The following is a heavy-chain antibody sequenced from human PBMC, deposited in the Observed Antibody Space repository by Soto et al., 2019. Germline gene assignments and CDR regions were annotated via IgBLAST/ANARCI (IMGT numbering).Heavy chain of an antibody. Sequence: SVKVSCKASGGTFSSYAISWVRQAPGQGLEWMGGIIPIFGTANYAQKFQGRVTITADESTSTAYMELSSRRSEDTPLYSFANCALLGTTGPPLRMDVWGQGTTVTVSS. CDR3: ANCALLGTTGPPLRMDV. V-gene: IGHV1-69*13. CDR2: IIPIFGTA. J-gene: IGHJ6*02. CDR1: GGTFSSYA. D-gene: IGHD1-1*01.